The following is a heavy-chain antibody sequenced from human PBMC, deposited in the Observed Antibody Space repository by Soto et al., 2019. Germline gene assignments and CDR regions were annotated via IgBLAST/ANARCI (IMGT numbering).Heavy chain of an antibody. CDR2: IDYSGNI. D-gene: IGHD1-1*01. CDR1: GGSITSSGSA. CDR3: ARHIHNQGFEYYFDS. Sequence: PSETLSLTCNASGGSITSSGSAWGWIRQSPGKGLEWIGTIDYSGNIHYIPFLKSRITISVDTSKNQISLKLSSVTAADTAVYYCARHIHNQGFEYYFDSWGQGTLVTVSS. J-gene: IGHJ4*02. V-gene: IGHV4-39*01.